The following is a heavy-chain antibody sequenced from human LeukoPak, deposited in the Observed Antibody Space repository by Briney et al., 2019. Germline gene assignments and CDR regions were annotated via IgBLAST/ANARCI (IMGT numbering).Heavy chain of an antibody. CDR3: ARNRGDPSYFDY. Sequence: GGSLRLSCAASGFTVSSNYMSWVRQAPGKGLEWVSVIYSGGSTYYADSVKGRFTISRDNSKNTLYLQMNSLRAEDTAVYYCARNRGDPSYFDYWGQGTLVTVSS. V-gene: IGHV3-66*01. J-gene: IGHJ4*02. D-gene: IGHD4-17*01. CDR2: IYSGGST. CDR1: GFTVSSNY.